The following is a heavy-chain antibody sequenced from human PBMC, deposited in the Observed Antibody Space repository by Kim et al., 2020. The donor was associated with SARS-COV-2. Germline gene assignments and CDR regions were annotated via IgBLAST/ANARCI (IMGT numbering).Heavy chain of an antibody. J-gene: IGHJ6*02. D-gene: IGHD2-15*01. CDR1: GFTISSYG. CDR3: AKGGEGGNPADHYAMDV. Sequence: GGSLRLSCVVSGFTISSYGLSWVRQAPGKGLEWVSSISAGAGTTYYADSVKGRFTISRDNSKNTLYLQINSLRAEDTAVYYCAKGGEGGNPADHYAMDVWGQGTTVTVSS. CDR2: ISAGAGTT. V-gene: IGHV3-23*01.